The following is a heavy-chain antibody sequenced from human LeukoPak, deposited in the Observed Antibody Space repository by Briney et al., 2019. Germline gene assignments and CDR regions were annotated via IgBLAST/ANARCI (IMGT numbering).Heavy chain of an antibody. CDR2: IGGRGGST. V-gene: IGHV3-23*01. Sequence: GGSLRLSCAASGFRFSDFTMTWVRQAPGKGPEWVSAIGGRGGSTYYADFLGGRFIISRDNSKDMVYLQMNSLKVDDTATYYCGKEGGAWGQGTKVTASS. D-gene: IGHD3-16*01. CDR3: GKEGGA. J-gene: IGHJ5*02. CDR1: GFRFSDFT.